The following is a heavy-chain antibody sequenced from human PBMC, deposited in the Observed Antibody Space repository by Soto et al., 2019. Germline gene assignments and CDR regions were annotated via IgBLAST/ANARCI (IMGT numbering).Heavy chain of an antibody. CDR3: ASSKSGSYDS. J-gene: IGHJ5*01. V-gene: IGHV3-21*01. D-gene: IGHD1-26*01. Sequence: PGGSLRTSCGGSGFTLSRYSLNLVRQAPGKGLDWVSSHSGGSTYIYHADSVKSRFTITRDNAKNSLYLQMNSLGVEDTAGDVCASSKSGSYDSWGQAPLGNGSS. CDR1: GFTLSRYS. CDR2: HSGGSTYI.